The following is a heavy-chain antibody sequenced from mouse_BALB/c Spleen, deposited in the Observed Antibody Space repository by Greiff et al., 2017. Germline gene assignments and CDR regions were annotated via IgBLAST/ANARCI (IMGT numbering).Heavy chain of an antibody. CDR3: ARGFYYFDD. J-gene: IGHJ2*01. CDR1: GFTFSDYY. V-gene: IGHV5-4*02. Sequence: EVQRVESGGGLVKPGGSLKLSCAASGFTFSDYYMYWVRQTPEKRLEWVATISDGGSYTYYPDSVKGRFTISRDNAKNNLYLQMSSLKSEDTAMYYCARGFYYFDDWGQGTTLTVSS. CDR2: ISDGGSYT.